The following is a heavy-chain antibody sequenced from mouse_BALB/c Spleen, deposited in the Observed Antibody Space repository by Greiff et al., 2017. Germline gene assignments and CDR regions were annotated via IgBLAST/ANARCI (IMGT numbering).Heavy chain of an antibody. J-gene: IGHJ3*01. Sequence: EVMLVESGGGLVKPGGSLKLSCAASGFAFSSYDMSWVRQTPEKRLEWVAYISSGGGSTYYPDTVKGRFTISRDNAKNTLYLQMSSLKSEDTAMYYCARHRDGYYSWFAYWGQGTLVTVSA. D-gene: IGHD2-3*01. CDR2: ISSGGGST. CDR3: ARHRDGYYSWFAY. CDR1: GFAFSSYD. V-gene: IGHV5-12-1*01.